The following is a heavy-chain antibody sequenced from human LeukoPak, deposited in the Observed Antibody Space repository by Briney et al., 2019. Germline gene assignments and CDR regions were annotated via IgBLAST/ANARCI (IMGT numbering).Heavy chain of an antibody. V-gene: IGHV1-69*05. J-gene: IGHJ3*02. CDR2: IIPIFGTA. CDR1: GGTFSSYA. Sequence: SVKVSCKASGGTFSSYAISWVRQAPGQGLEWMGGIIPIFGTANYAQKFQGRVTITTDESTSTAYMELSSLRSEDTAVYYCASPNYSSSSSDAFDIWGQGTMVTVSS. CDR3: ASPNYSSSSSDAFDI. D-gene: IGHD6-13*01.